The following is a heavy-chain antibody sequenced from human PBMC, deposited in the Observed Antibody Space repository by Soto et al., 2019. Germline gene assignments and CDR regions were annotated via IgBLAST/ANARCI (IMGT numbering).Heavy chain of an antibody. D-gene: IGHD5-12*01. Sequence: EVQLVESGGGLVQPGGSLRLSCAASGFTFSSYWMHWVRQAPGKGLVWVSRINSDGSSTSYVDSVKGRLTISSDNAKNRMYVQMNSVRAEDRAVYYCARGDGYNTFDYWGQGTMVTVSS. CDR2: INSDGSST. J-gene: IGHJ4*02. CDR1: GFTFSSYW. V-gene: IGHV3-74*01. CDR3: ARGDGYNTFDY.